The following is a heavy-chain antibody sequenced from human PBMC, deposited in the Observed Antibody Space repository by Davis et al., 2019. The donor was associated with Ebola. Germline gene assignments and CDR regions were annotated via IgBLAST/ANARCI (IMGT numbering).Heavy chain of an antibody. J-gene: IGHJ5*02. CDR2: ISGSGGST. CDR3: ARDWVGGYDFWSGAFDP. V-gene: IGHV3-23*01. D-gene: IGHD3-3*01. CDR1: GFTFSSYA. Sequence: GESLKISCAASGFTFSSYAMSWVRQAPGKGLEWVSAISGSGGSTYYADSVKGRFTISRDNSKNTLYLQMNNLRAEDTAVYYCARDWVGGYDFWSGAFDPWGQGTLVTVSS.